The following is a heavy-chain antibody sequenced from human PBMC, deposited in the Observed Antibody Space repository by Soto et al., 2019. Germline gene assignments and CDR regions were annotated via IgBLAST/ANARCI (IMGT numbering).Heavy chain of an antibody. V-gene: IGHV4-34*01. D-gene: IGHD2-15*01. CDR3: ASGRCSGGSCYLGHYYYYYMDV. Sequence: SETLYLTGAVYGGFFSGYDCSWIRQPPGKGLERIGEENDSGSTNYNPSLKSRVTISVDTSKNQFSLNLSSVTAAETAVYYCASGRCSGGSCYLGHYYYYYMDVWGKGTTVTVSS. J-gene: IGHJ6*03. CDR2: ENDSGST. CDR1: GGFFSGYD.